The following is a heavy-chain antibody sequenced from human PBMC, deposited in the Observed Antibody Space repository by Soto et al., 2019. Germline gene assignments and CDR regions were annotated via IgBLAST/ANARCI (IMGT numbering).Heavy chain of an antibody. CDR1: GFTFSSYG. J-gene: IGHJ6*02. Sequence: QVQLVESGGGVVQPGRSLRLSCAASGFTFSSYGMHWVHQAPGKGLEWVAVTSYDGSNKYYADSVKGRFTISRDNSKNTLYLQMNSLRAEDTAVYYCAKDQWSSSWYYYYGMDVWGQGTTVTVSS. V-gene: IGHV3-30*18. D-gene: IGHD6-13*01. CDR2: TSYDGSNK. CDR3: AKDQWSSSWYYYYGMDV.